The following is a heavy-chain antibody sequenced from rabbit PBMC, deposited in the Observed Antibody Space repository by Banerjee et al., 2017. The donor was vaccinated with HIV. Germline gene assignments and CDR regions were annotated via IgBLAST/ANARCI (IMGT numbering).Heavy chain of an antibody. CDR2: IYAGSNGST. Sequence: QSLEESGGDLVKPGASLTLTCTASGIDFSTYYYICWVRQAPGKGLEWIACIYAGSNGSTYYASWAKGRFTISKTSSTTVTLQMTSLTVADTATYFCAGGSGYSWDLWGPGTLVTVS. V-gene: IGHV1S40*01. J-gene: IGHJ4*01. CDR1: GIDFSTYYY. CDR3: AGGSGYSWDL. D-gene: IGHD7-1*01.